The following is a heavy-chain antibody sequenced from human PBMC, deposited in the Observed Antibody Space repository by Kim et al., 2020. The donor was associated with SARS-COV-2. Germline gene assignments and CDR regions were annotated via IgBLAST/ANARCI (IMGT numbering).Heavy chain of an antibody. J-gene: IGHJ4*02. CDR2: GST. CDR3: ARGPAAPDY. V-gene: IGHV1-46*01. D-gene: IGHD2-2*01. Sequence: GSTSYAQKFQGRVAMTRDTSTSTVYMGLSSLRSEDTAVYYCARGPAAPDYWGQGTLVTVSS.